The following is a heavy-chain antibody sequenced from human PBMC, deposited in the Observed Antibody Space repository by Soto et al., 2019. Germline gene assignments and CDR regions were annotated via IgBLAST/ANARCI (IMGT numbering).Heavy chain of an antibody. CDR2: ISSDGKIK. V-gene: IGHV3-30*03. Sequence: QVQLVESGGGLVQPGRSLRLSCVGSRFTFSAYGMHWVRQAPGKGLEWVTFISSDGKIKYSADSVQGRFTISRDNSKNTLYLQMNSLRPEDTAVYYCARTGGDYGDYVFDYWGQGTLVTVSS. CDR1: RFTFSAYG. J-gene: IGHJ4*02. D-gene: IGHD4-17*01. CDR3: ARTGGDYGDYVFDY.